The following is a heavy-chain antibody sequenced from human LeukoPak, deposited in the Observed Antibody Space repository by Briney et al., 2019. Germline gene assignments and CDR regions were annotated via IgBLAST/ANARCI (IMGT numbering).Heavy chain of an antibody. CDR1: GGSLSAYY. D-gene: IGHD4-23*01. J-gene: IGHJ1*01. Sequence: SETLSLTCAVYGGSLSAYYWTWIRQPPGKGLEWIGEINYGGSTNYNPSLKSRVTISIDTSKNQFSLKLSSVTAADTAIYYCARYLDYGGNSRVFQHWGQSTLVTVSS. CDR3: ARYLDYGGNSRVFQH. CDR2: INYGGST. V-gene: IGHV4-34*01.